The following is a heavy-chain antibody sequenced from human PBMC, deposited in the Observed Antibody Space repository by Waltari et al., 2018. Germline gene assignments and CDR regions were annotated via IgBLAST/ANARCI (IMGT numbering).Heavy chain of an antibody. D-gene: IGHD1-26*01. V-gene: IGHV4-61*02. CDR3: ARDNPSGSHPFHAFDI. CDR1: GGSISSGSYY. Sequence: QVQLQESGPGLVKPSQTLSLTCTVSGGSISSGSYYWSWIRQPAGKGLEWIGRIYTSGSTNYNPSLKSRVTISVDTSKNQFSLKLSSVTAADTAVYYCARDNPSGSHPFHAFDIWGQGTMVTVSS. CDR2: IYTSGST. J-gene: IGHJ3*02.